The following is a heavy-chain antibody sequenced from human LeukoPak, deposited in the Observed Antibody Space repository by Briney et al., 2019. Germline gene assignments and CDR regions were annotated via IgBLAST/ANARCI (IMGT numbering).Heavy chain of an antibody. CDR3: ARDPGSGSDWFDP. CDR1: GFTFSSYS. CDR2: VFYNGAT. D-gene: IGHD3-10*01. J-gene: IGHJ5*02. V-gene: IGHV4-59*12. Sequence: GSLRLSCAASGFTFSSYSMNWVRQPPGKGLEWIGTVFYNGATQYSPSLRSRVTISIDTSTNQFSLKLSSVTAADTAVYYCARDPGSGSDWFDPWGQGTLVTVSS.